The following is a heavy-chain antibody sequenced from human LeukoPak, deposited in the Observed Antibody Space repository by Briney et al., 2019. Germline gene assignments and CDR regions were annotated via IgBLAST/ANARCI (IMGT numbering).Heavy chain of an antibody. J-gene: IGHJ3*02. Sequence: KPSETLSLTCTVSGGSISTYYWNWIRQPPGKGLEWIGYLSYSGSTNYNPSLKSRVTISVDTSKNQVSLKLSSVTAADTAMYYCARLVRARIQLWAVGTFDIWGQGTMVTVSS. CDR3: ARLVRARIQLWAVGTFDI. D-gene: IGHD5-18*01. CDR2: LSYSGST. V-gene: IGHV4-59*08. CDR1: GGSISTYY.